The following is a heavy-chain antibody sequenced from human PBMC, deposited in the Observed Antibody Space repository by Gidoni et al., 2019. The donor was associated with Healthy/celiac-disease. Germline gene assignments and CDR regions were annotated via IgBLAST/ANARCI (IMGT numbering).Heavy chain of an antibody. D-gene: IGHD3-22*01. Sequence: EVQLVASGGVLVQPGGALRLSCPPSGFTVDDYAMHWVRQAPGKGLEWVSLISWDGGSTYYADSVKGRFTISRDNSKNSLYLQMNSLRAEDTALYYCAKGDYDSSGLANYWGQGTLVTVSS. J-gene: IGHJ4*02. V-gene: IGHV3-43D*03. CDR2: ISWDGGST. CDR1: GFTVDDYA. CDR3: AKGDYDSSGLANY.